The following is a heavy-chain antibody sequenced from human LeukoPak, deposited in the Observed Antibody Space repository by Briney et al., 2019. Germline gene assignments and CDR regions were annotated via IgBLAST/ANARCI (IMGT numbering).Heavy chain of an antibody. CDR1: GFTFSSYW. D-gene: IGHD1-26*01. CDR2: VNSDGSST. CDR3: ARDPSIVGARVHYYYYYYMTS. V-gene: IGHV3-74*01. Sequence: PGGSLRLSCAASGFTFSSYWMHWVRQAPGKGLVWVSRVNSDGSSTSYADSVKGRFTISRDNAKNTLYLQMNSLRAEDTAVYYCARDPSIVGARVHYYYYYYMTSGAKGLRSPSP. J-gene: IGHJ6*03.